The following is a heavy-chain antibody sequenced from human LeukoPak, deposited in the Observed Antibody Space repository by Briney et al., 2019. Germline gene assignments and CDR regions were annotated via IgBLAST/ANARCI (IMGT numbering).Heavy chain of an antibody. D-gene: IGHD2-15*01. J-gene: IGHJ4*02. Sequence: GGSLRLSCAASGFTFSSYGMHWVRQAPGKGLEWLAVIWYDGSNKNYADSVKGRFTISRDNSKNTLYLQMNSLRAEDTAVYYCARRSPYFHYRGQGTLVTVSS. CDR2: IWYDGSNK. CDR3: ARRSPYFHY. V-gene: IGHV3-33*01. CDR1: GFTFSSYG.